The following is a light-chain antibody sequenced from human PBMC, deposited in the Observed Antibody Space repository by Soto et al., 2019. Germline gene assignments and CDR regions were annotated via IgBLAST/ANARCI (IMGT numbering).Light chain of an antibody. CDR1: QSVSRSY. V-gene: IGKV3D-20*02. CDR3: HQRNK. J-gene: IGKJ5*01. Sequence: EIVLTQSPGTLSLSPGKRATLSCRASQSVSRSYLAWYQQKPGQAPRLLIHGASYRATGIPDRFSGSGSGTDFTLTISRLEPEDFGVYFCHQRNKFGQGTRLEIK. CDR2: GAS.